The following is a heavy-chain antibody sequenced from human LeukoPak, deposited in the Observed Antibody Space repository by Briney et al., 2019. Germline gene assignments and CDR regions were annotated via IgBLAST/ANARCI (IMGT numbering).Heavy chain of an antibody. Sequence: TGGSLRLSCAASGFSFSTYNMNWVRQAPGQRLEWVSSITSGSSYIYYADSVKGRFTISRDNARNSLYLQMNSLRAEDTAVYYCARGASVVAGNDNAFDIWGQGTMVTVSS. CDR2: ITSGSSYI. CDR1: GFSFSTYN. D-gene: IGHD6-19*01. V-gene: IGHV3-21*01. CDR3: ARGASVVAGNDNAFDI. J-gene: IGHJ3*02.